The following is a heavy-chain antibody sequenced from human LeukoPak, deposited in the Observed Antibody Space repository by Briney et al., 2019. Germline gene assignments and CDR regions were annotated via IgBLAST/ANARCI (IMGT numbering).Heavy chain of an antibody. Sequence: PGGSLKLSCPASGFTFSSYGIHWVRQAPGKGLEWVAFIWYDGSTKYYADSVKGRFTISRDNSKNTLYLQMNSLRAEDTAVYYCAKRVGATTWRYYGMDVWGQGTTVTVSS. V-gene: IGHV3-30*02. CDR3: AKRVGATTWRYYGMDV. CDR2: IWYDGSTK. CDR1: GFTFSSYG. D-gene: IGHD1-26*01. J-gene: IGHJ6*02.